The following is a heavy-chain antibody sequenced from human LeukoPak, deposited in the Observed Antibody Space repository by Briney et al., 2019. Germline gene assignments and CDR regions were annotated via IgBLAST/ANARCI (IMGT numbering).Heavy chain of an antibody. CDR2: INSDGDST. V-gene: IGHV3-64D*06. D-gene: IGHD2/OR15-2a*01. Sequence: WGSLRLSCSASGFTFSSYAMHWVRQAAGEGLEYVSAINSDGDSTYYADSVKGRFTISRDNSKNTLYLQMSSLRPEDSAVYYCVKTPYSSTWYVGDSWGQGTLVTVSS. CDR3: VKTPYSSTWYVGDS. J-gene: IGHJ4*02. CDR1: GFTFSSYA.